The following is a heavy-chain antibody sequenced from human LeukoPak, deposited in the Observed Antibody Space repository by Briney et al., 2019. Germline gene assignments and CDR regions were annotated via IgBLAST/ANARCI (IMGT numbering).Heavy chain of an antibody. CDR2: ISGSGGST. Sequence: GGSLRLSCAASGFTFSSYAMSWVRQAPGKGLEWVSAISGSGGSTYYADSVKGRFTISRDNSKNTLYLQMNSLRAEDTAVYYCATTKQSGTGPQGFDYRGQGTLVTVSS. CDR3: ATTKQSGTGPQGFDY. CDR1: GFTFSSYA. V-gene: IGHV3-23*01. D-gene: IGHD3-10*01. J-gene: IGHJ4*02.